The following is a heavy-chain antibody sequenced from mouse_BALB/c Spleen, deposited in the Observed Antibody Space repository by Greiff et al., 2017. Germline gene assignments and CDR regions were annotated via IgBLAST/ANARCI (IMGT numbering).Heavy chain of an antibody. CDR2: IDPSDSYT. J-gene: IGHJ2*01. CDR1: GYTFTSYW. D-gene: IGHD1-1*01. Sequence: QVQLQQPGAELVKPGASVKMSCKASGYTFTSYWMHWVKQRPGQGLEWIGVIDPSDSYTSYNQKFKGKATLTVDTSSSTAYMQLSSLTSEDSAVYYCTRSYYGSSHYFDYWGQGTTLTVSS. CDR3: TRSYYGSSHYFDY. V-gene: IGHV1S127*01.